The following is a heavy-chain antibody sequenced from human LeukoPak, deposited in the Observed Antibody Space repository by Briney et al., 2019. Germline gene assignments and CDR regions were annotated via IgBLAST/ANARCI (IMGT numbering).Heavy chain of an antibody. CDR2: ISYDGSNK. D-gene: IGHD6-19*01. CDR3: AGLREQWLEHRPFDY. J-gene: IGHJ4*02. V-gene: IGHV3-30-3*01. Sequence: GGSLRLSCAASGFTFSSYAMHWVCQAPGKGLEWVAVISYDGSNKYYADSVKGRFTISRDNSKNTLYLQMNSLRAEDTAVYYCAGLREQWLEHRPFDYWGQGTLVTVSS. CDR1: GFTFSSYA.